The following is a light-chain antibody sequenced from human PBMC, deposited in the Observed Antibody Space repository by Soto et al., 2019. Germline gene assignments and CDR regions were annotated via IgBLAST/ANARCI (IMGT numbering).Light chain of an antibody. J-gene: IGLJ1*01. Sequence: QSVLTQPPSVSGAPGQRVTISCTGSSSNIGAGYDVHWYQQLPGTAPKLLIYGNSNRPSGVPDRFSGSKSGTSASLAITGLHAEDEDDYYCQSYDISLSGYVFGTGTKVTVL. CDR2: GNS. V-gene: IGLV1-40*01. CDR1: SSNIGAGYD. CDR3: QSYDISLSGYV.